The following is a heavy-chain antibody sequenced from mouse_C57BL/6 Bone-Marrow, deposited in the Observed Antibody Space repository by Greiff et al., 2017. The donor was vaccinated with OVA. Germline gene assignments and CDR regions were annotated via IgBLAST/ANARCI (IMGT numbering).Heavy chain of an antibody. Sequence: QVQLQQPGAELVKPGASVKLSCKASGYTFTSYWMHWVKQRPGQGLEWIGMIHPNSGSTNYNEKFKSKATLTVDKSSSTAYMQLSSLTSEDSAVYYCARRVTTVVAPGYYFDYWGLGTTLTVSS. CDR3: ARRVTTVVAPGYYFDY. J-gene: IGHJ2*01. V-gene: IGHV1-64*01. D-gene: IGHD1-1*01. CDR2: IHPNSGST. CDR1: GYTFTSYW.